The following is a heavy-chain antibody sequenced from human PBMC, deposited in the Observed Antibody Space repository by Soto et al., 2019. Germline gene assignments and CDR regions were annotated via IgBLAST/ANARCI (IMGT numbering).Heavy chain of an antibody. CDR3: LKDRRVYSSSWAGGY. V-gene: IGHV3-64D*06. Sequence: GGSLRLSCSASGFTFNNYAMHWVRQAPGKGLEYVSAISSNGGTTKYADSVKGRFTISRDNSKNTLYLQMSSLRVEDTAVFYCLKDRRVYSSSWAGGYWGQGTLVTVSS. J-gene: IGHJ4*02. CDR2: ISSNGGTT. CDR1: GFTFNNYA. D-gene: IGHD6-13*01.